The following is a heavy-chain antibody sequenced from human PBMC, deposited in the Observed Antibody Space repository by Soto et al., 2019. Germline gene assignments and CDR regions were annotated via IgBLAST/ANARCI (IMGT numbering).Heavy chain of an antibody. CDR2: ISYDGSNK. Sequence: GGSLRLCCAASGFTFSSYAMHWVRQAPGKGLEWVAVISYDGSNKYYADSVKGRFTISRDNSKNTLYLQMNSLRAEDTAVYYCARDPLWGTAMVLWYFDLWGRGTLVTVSS. J-gene: IGHJ2*01. D-gene: IGHD5-18*01. CDR1: GFTFSSYA. CDR3: ARDPLWGTAMVLWYFDL. V-gene: IGHV3-30-3*01.